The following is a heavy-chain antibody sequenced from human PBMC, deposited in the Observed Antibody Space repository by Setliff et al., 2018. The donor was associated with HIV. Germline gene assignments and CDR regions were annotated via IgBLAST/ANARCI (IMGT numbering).Heavy chain of an antibody. CDR3: TTGGPSGTVPFDY. J-gene: IGHJ4*02. CDR2: IKRQADGATT. V-gene: IGHV3-15*01. CDR1: GGSISDSH. Sequence: ETLSLTCTVSGGSISDSHWSWIRQPPGKGLEWIGHIKRQADGATTDYGAPVKGRFTISRDDSDNTLYLQMSSLKTEDTAVYYCTTGGPSGTVPFDYWGQGTLVTVSS. D-gene: IGHD1-26*01.